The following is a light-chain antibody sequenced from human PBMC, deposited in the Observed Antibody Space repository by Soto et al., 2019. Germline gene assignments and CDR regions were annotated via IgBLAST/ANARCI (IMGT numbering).Light chain of an antibody. CDR3: QSYDSSNLV. CDR2: EDN. CDR1: SGSIASNY. V-gene: IGLV6-57*01. Sequence: NFMLTQPHSVSESPGKTVTISCTRSSGSIASNYVRWYQQRPGSSPTTVIYEDNQRPSGVPDRFSGSIDSSSNSASLTIFGLKTEDEADYYCQSYDSSNLVFGGGTQLTVL. J-gene: IGLJ3*02.